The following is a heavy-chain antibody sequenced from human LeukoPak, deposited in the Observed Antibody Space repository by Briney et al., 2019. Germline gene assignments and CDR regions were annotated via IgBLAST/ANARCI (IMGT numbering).Heavy chain of an antibody. V-gene: IGHV1-46*01. CDR2: INPSGGST. Sequence: ASVKVSCKASGYTFTSYYMHWVRQAPGQGLEWMGIINPSGGSTSYAQKFQGRVTMTRDMSTSTVYMELSSLRSEDTAVYYCARDGLTYYDFWSGYIGWFDPWGQGTLVTVSS. CDR1: GYTFTSYY. D-gene: IGHD3-3*01. CDR3: ARDGLTYYDFWSGYIGWFDP. J-gene: IGHJ5*02.